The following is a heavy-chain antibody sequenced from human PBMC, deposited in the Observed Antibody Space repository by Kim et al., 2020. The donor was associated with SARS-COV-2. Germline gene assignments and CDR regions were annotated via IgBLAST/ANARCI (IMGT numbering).Heavy chain of an antibody. D-gene: IGHD3-9*01. J-gene: IGHJ4*02. CDR2: IYYSGST. V-gene: IGHV4-39*07. CDR1: GGSISSSSYY. Sequence: SETLSLTCTVSGGSISSSSYYWGWIRQPPGKGLEWIGSIYYSGSTYYNPSLKSRVTISVDTSKNQFSLKLSSVTAADTAVYYCARVRRYYDILTGYYEAYYFDYWGQGTLVTVSS. CDR3: ARVRRYYDILTGYYEAYYFDY.